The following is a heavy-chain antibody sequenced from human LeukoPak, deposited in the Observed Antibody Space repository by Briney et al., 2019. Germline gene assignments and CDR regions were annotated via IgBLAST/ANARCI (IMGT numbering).Heavy chain of an antibody. CDR3: VRPIWSANPRGY. CDR2: ISGSGGST. J-gene: IGHJ4*02. V-gene: IGHV3-23*01. CDR1: GFTFSSYA. Sequence: GGSLRLSCAASGFTFSSYAMSWVRQAPGKGLEWVSAISGSGGSTYYADSVKGRFTISRDNSKNTLYLQMNSLRAEDTAVYYCVRPIWSANPRGYWGQGTLVTVSS. D-gene: IGHD3-3*01.